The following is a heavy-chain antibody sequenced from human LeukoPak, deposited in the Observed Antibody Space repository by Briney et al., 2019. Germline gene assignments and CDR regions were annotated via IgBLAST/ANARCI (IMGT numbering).Heavy chain of an antibody. D-gene: IGHD2-15*01. Sequence: GGSLRLSCAASGFTFSSYAMHWVRQAPGKGLEWVAVISYDGSNKYYADSVKGRFTISRDNSKNTLYLQMNSLRAEDTAVYYCAKSPLYCSGGSCRDAFDIWGQGTMVTVSS. J-gene: IGHJ3*02. CDR2: ISYDGSNK. CDR3: AKSPLYCSGGSCRDAFDI. CDR1: GFTFSSYA. V-gene: IGHV3-30-3*02.